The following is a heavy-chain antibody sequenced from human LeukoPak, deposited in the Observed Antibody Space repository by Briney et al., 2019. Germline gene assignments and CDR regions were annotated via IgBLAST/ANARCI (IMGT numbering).Heavy chain of an antibody. CDR1: DITFSSYG. CDR2: IRYDGTKE. V-gene: IGHV3-30*02. Sequence: GGSLRLSCAASDITFSSYGMHWVRQAPGKGLEWVAFIRYDGTKEYYAESVRGRFTISRDNSKEIVYLQMNSLRTEDTAVYYCAKDWEAYCGGDCYSALDNWDQGTLVTVSS. CDR3: AKDWEAYCGGDCYSALDN. D-gene: IGHD2-21*01. J-gene: IGHJ4*02.